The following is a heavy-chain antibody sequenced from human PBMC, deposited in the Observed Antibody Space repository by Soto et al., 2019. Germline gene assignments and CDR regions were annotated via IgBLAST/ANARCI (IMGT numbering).Heavy chain of an antibody. CDR2: VSSTTNYI. V-gene: IGHV3-21*06. CDR1: GFTFTRYS. CDR3: ARESEDLTSNFDY. J-gene: IGHJ4*02. Sequence: PGGSLRLSCAASGFTFTRYSMNWVRQAPGKGLEWVSSVSSTTNYIYYGDSMKGRFTISRDNAKNSLYLEMNSLRAEDTAVYYCARESEDLTSNFDYWGQGTLVTVSS.